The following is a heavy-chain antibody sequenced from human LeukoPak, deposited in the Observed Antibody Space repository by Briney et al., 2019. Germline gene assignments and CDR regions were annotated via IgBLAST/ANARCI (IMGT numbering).Heavy chain of an antibody. CDR1: GFTFSSYA. CDR3: AKDRLVEMATTPPDY. D-gene: IGHD5-24*01. J-gene: IGHJ4*02. V-gene: IGHV3-23*01. CDR2: ISGSGGST. Sequence: GGSLRLSCAVSGFTFSSYAMSWVRQAPGKGLEWVSAISGSGGSTYYADSVKGRFTISRDNSKNTLYLQMNSLRAEDTAVYYCAKDRLVEMATTPPDYWGQGTLVTVSS.